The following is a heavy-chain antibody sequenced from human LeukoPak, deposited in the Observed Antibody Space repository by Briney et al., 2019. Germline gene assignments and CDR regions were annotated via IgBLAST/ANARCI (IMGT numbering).Heavy chain of an antibody. CDR3: ALTFHLYRVTSSHYWFDT. V-gene: IGHV7-4-1*02. J-gene: IGHJ5*02. CDR1: GYTFTSYA. Sequence: ASVKVSCKASGYTFTSYAMNWVRQAPGQGLEWMGWINTNTGNPTYAQGFTGRFVFSLDTSVSTAYLQISSLKAEDTAVYYCALTFHLYRVTSSHYWFDTCGQGTLVTVSS. CDR2: INTNTGNP. D-gene: IGHD2-21*02.